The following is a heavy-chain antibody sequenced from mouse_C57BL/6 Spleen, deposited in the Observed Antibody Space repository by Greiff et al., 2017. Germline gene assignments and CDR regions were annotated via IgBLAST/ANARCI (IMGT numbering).Heavy chain of an antibody. CDR1: GYTFSDYC. CDR2: ISTGGSST. CDR3: GRGGESDRLDY. J-gene: IGHJ2*01. V-gene: IGHV5-12*01. Sequence: EVQLLQSGGGLVQPGGSLKLSCAASGYTFSDYCMYWVRQTPEKRLEWVADISTGGSSTYYADTVKGRVTMSIDNANNTLYLRMSRLRSEDTAMCYCGRGGESDRLDYWGQGTTLTVSS.